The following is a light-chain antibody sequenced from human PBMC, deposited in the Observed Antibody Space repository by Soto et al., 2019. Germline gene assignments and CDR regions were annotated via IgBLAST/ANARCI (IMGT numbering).Light chain of an antibody. CDR3: QQYGSSLWT. CDR1: QSVSSSY. Sequence: EIGLTQSPGTLSLSPGERATLSCRASQSVSSSYLAWYQQKPGQAPRLLIYGAPSRATGIPDRFSGSGSGTGFTLTISRLEPDDFAVYYCQQYGSSLWTFGQGTKVEIK. CDR2: GAP. J-gene: IGKJ1*01. V-gene: IGKV3-20*01.